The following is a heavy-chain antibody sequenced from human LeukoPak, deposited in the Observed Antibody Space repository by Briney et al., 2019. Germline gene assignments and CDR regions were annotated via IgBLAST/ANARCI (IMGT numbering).Heavy chain of an antibody. D-gene: IGHD6-19*01. V-gene: IGHV3-30*18. CDR1: GFTVSNNY. J-gene: IGHJ6*02. Sequence: RGSLRLSCAASGFTVSNNYMTWVRQAPGKGLEWVAVISYDGTKKYYADSVKGRFIISRDNSKNTLYLQMNSLRPEDTAVYYCAKDIGVAGVYYYYGLDVWGQGTTVTVSS. CDR3: AKDIGVAGVYYYYGLDV. CDR2: ISYDGTKK.